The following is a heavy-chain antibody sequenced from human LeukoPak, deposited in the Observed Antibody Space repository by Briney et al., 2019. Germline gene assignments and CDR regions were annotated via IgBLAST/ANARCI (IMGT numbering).Heavy chain of an antibody. J-gene: IGHJ4*02. CDR3: ARDRLENGIAVAGTLGY. V-gene: IGHV1-8*03. CDR1: GYTFTSYD. D-gene: IGHD6-19*01. Sequence: ASVKVSCKASGYTFTSYDINWVRQATGQGLEWMGWMNPNSGNTGYAQKFQGRVTITRNTSISTAYMELSSLRSEDTAVYYCARDRLENGIAVAGTLGYWGQGTLVTVSS. CDR2: MNPNSGNT.